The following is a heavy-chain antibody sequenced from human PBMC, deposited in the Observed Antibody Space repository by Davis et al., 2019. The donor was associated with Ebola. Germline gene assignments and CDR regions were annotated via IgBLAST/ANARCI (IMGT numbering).Heavy chain of an antibody. CDR2: IYYSRST. V-gene: IGHV4-59*01. Sequence: MPSETLSLTCTVSGGSITSYYWSWIRQPPGKGLEWIGYIYYSRSTNYNPSLTSRVTISVDTSKNQFSLKLSSVTAADTAVYYCARVNFYGSGSYYNVPYYYGMDVWGQGTTVTVSS. D-gene: IGHD3-10*01. J-gene: IGHJ6*02. CDR3: ARVNFYGSGSYYNVPYYYGMDV. CDR1: GGSITSYY.